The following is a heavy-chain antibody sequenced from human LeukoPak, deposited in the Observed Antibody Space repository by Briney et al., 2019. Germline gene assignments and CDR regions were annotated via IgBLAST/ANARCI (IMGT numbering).Heavy chain of an antibody. Sequence: GRSLRLSCAASGFTFSSYSMNWVRQAPGKGQEWVSYISSSSSTIYYADSVKGRFTISRDNAKNSLYLQMNSLRDEDTAVYYCARDCSSSSCSGSGFDYWGQGTLVTVSS. D-gene: IGHD2-2*01. CDR1: GFTFSSYS. CDR3: ARDCSSSSCSGSGFDY. V-gene: IGHV3-48*02. J-gene: IGHJ4*02. CDR2: ISSSSSTI.